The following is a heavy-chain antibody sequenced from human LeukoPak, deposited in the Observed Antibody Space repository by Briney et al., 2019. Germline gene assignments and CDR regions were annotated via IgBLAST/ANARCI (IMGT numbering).Heavy chain of an antibody. CDR3: ARHGSGTAMVPGAFDI. V-gene: IGHV4-39*01. J-gene: IGHJ3*02. CDR1: GGSISSSSYY. CDR2: IYYSGST. D-gene: IGHD5-18*01. Sequence: SETLSLTCTVSGGSISSSSYYWGWIRQPPGKGLEWFGSIYYSGSTYYNPSLKSRVTISVDTPKNQFSLKLSSVTAADTAVYYCARHGSGTAMVPGAFDIWGQGTMVTVSS.